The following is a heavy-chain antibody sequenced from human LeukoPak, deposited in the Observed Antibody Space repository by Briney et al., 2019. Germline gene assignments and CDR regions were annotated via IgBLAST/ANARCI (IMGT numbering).Heavy chain of an antibody. J-gene: IGHJ4*02. CDR3: MASRGVTRAKTEY. CDR2: ISGSGGNT. D-gene: IGHD3-10*01. Sequence: PGGSLRLSYAASGFSISSSAMSWVRQAPGKGLEWVSAISGSGGNTFYADSVKGRFTISRDNSKNTLYLQMNSLRAEDTAVYHCMASRGVTRAKTEYWGQGTLVTVSS. CDR1: GFSISSSA. V-gene: IGHV3-23*01.